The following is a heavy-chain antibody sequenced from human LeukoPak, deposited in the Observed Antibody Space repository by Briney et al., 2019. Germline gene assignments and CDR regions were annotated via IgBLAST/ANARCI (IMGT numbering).Heavy chain of an antibody. Sequence: GGSLSLSCAASGFTFSSYGMHWVRQAPGKGLEWVAVIWHDGSKTSYADSVKGRFTISRDDSKNTLYLQMNSLRADDTAIYYCAREASGYYRDFWGKGNLVTVSS. CDR2: IWHDGSKT. CDR3: AREASGYYRDF. D-gene: IGHD3-3*01. V-gene: IGHV3-33*01. CDR1: GFTFSSYG. J-gene: IGHJ4*02.